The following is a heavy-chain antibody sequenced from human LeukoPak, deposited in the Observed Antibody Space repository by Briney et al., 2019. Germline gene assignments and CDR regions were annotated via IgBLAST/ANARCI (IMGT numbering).Heavy chain of an antibody. V-gene: IGHV4-59*01. D-gene: IGHD5-18*01. CDR1: GGPLSSYY. CDR3: ARDGGGYSRPFDY. Sequence: SETLSLTCSLSGGPLSSYYWSWIRQPPGRGLAWIGNIYYSGSTNYNPSLKSRVTISIDTAKKQFSLKVGSVIAADTAVYYCARDGGGYSRPFDYWGQGTPVTVSS. CDR2: IYYSGST. J-gene: IGHJ4*02.